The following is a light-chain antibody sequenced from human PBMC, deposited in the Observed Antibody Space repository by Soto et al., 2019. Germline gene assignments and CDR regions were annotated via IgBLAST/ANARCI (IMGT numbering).Light chain of an antibody. CDR1: QSVSDRS. J-gene: IGKJ1*01. V-gene: IGKV3-20*01. CDR2: GAS. Sequence: EIVLTQSPGTLSLSPGERATLSCRASQSVSDRSLVWYQQKAGQAPRLLIYGASNRAVGIPDRFSGSGSGTDFTLTISRLEPEAYAVYFCQQYETSPWTFGQGTKVEIK. CDR3: QQYETSPWT.